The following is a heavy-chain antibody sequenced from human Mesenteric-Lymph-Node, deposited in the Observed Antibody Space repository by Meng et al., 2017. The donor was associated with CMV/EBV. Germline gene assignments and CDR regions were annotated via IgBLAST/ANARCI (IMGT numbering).Heavy chain of an antibody. CDR2: INPSGGAT. V-gene: IGHV1-46*01. Sequence: ASVKVSCKASGYSFTNYYMHWVRQAPGQGLEWMGIINPSGGATSYAQKFQGRVTMTRNTSISTAYMELSSLRSEDTAVYYCARVGTSNYYYGMDVWGQGTTVTVSS. D-gene: IGHD1-26*01. CDR1: GYSFTNYY. J-gene: IGHJ6*02. CDR3: ARVGTSNYYYGMDV.